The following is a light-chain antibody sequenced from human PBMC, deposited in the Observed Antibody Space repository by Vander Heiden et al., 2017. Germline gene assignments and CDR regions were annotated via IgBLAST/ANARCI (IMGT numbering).Light chain of an antibody. V-gene: IGLV3-19*01. J-gene: IGLJ3*02. Sequence: SSELTQDPAVSVALGQTVRITCQGDSLRRYYASWYQQKPGQAPVLVIYGKNNRPSGIPDRFSGSSSGNTASLTITGAQAEDEADYYCNSRDSSGNQRVFGGGTKL. CDR2: GKN. CDR3: NSRDSSGNQRV. CDR1: SLRRYY.